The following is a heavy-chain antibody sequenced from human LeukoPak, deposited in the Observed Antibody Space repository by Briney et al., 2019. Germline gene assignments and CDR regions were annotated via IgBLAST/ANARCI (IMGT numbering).Heavy chain of an antibody. CDR3: ARDKGGMVPFDH. J-gene: IGHJ4*02. D-gene: IGHD3-10*01. CDR2: IKQDGSEK. V-gene: IGHV3-7*01. CDR1: GFALGSFW. Sequence: GGSLRLSCAASGFALGSFWMSWVRQAPGKGLEWVANIKQDGSEKYYVDSVKGRFTIARDDAKNSLYLQMNSLRPEDTAMYFCARDKGGMVPFDHWGQGTLVTVSS.